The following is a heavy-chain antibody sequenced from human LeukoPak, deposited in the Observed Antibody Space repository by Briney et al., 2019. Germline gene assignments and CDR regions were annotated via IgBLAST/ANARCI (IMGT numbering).Heavy chain of an antibody. CDR2: IYYSGST. D-gene: IGHD3-3*01. CDR3: ARHASVSGNWPRPLDY. CDR1: GGSISSSNYY. V-gene: IGHV4-39*01. Sequence: SETLSLTCTVPGGSISSSNYYWGWVRQPPGKGLEWIANIYYSGSTYYSPSLRSRVTISVDTSKNQFSLKLTSVTAPDTAVYYCARHASVSGNWPRPLDYWGQGSLVTVSS. J-gene: IGHJ4*02.